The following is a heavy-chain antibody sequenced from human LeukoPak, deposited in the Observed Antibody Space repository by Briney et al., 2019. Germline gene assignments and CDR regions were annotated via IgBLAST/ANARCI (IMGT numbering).Heavy chain of an antibody. CDR2: INPSGCST. CDR1: GYTFTSYY. J-gene: IGHJ6*02. D-gene: IGHD4-17*01. Sequence: ASVKVSCKASGYTFTSYYMHWVRQAPGQGLEWMGIINPSGCSTSYAQKFEGRVTMTRDTYTSTVYMELSSLRSEDTAVYYCARGKVTTLMYYYGMDVWGQGTTVTVSS. CDR3: ARGKVTTLMYYYGMDV. V-gene: IGHV1-46*01.